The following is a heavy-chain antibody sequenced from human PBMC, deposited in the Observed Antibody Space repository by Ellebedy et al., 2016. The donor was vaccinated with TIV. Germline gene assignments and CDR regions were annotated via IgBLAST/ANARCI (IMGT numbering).Heavy chain of an antibody. CDR1: GFTFSSHA. D-gene: IGHD1-7*01. CDR3: ATGTILYYGMDV. Sequence: GESLKISCAASGFTFSSHAMHWVRQAPGRGLEWVAVISYDGSNTYYADSVTGRFTISRDNSKNTLYLQMNSLRAEATAVYYCATGTILYYGMDVWGQGTTVTVSS. J-gene: IGHJ6*02. V-gene: IGHV3-30-3*01. CDR2: ISYDGSNT.